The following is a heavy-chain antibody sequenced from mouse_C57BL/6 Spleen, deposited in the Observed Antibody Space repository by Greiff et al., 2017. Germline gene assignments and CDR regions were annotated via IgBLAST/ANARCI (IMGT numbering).Heavy chain of an antibody. CDR1: GYTFTSYW. J-gene: IGHJ2*01. V-gene: IGHV1-50*01. CDR2: IDPSDSYT. D-gene: IGHD1-1*01. CDR3: ARDGSSYFDH. Sequence: QVQLQQPGAELVKPGASVKLSCKASGYTFTSYWMQWVKQRPGQGLEWIGEIDPSDSYTNYNQKFKGKATLTVDTSFSTAYMQLSSLTSEDSAVYYCARDGSSYFDHWGQGTTLTVSS.